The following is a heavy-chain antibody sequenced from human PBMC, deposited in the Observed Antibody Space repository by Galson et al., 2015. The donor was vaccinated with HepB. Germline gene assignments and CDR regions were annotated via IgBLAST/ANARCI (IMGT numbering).Heavy chain of an antibody. CDR1: GFTFSDYY. CDR3: ARTLYSYGYYVFDY. Sequence: SLRLSCAASGFTFSDYYMSWIRQAPGKGLEWVSYISSSSSYTNYADSVKGRFTISRDNAKNSLYLQMNSLRAEDTAVYYCARTLYSYGYYVFDYWGQGTLVTVSS. J-gene: IGHJ4*02. D-gene: IGHD5-18*01. CDR2: ISSSSSYT. V-gene: IGHV3-11*06.